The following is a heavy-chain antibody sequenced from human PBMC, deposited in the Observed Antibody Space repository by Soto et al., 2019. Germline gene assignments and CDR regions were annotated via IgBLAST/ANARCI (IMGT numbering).Heavy chain of an antibody. J-gene: IGHJ5*02. Sequence: QVQLVESGGGVVRPGRSLRLSCSASGFIFSDYAMHWVRQAPGKGMEWVAVILFDGNKKYYADSVKGRFTISRDNSKNTLYLKMNSLRAEDTAVYYCAKDGSRTISGSYLSSWGQGSLVTVSS. CDR2: ILFDGNKK. D-gene: IGHD1-26*01. V-gene: IGHV3-30*18. CDR3: AKDGSRTISGSYLSS. CDR1: GFIFSDYA.